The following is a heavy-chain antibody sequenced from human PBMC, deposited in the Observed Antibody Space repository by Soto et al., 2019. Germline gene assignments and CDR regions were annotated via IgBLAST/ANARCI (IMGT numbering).Heavy chain of an antibody. J-gene: IGHJ3*01. CDR1: GFTFGNYD. CDR3: AKGFIVVVTVLRPDDAFDV. V-gene: IGHV3-23*01. CDR2: ISGGGGST. D-gene: IGHD2-21*02. Sequence: DVQLLESGGGLVQPGGSLRLSCAASGFTFGNYDINWVRQAPGKGLEWVSGISGGGGSTYYADSVKGRFTVSRDPSKNSVFLEMNTLRAEDTAVYYCAKGFIVVVTVLRPDDAFDVWGQGTLVTVSS.